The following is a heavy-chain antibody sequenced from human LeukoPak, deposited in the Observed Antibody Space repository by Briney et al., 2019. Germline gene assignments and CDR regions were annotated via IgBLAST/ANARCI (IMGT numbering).Heavy chain of an antibody. J-gene: IGHJ6*04. D-gene: IGHD3-10*01. CDR2: FDPEDGET. Sequence: ASVKVSCKVSGYTLTELSMHWVRQAPGKGLEWMGGFDPEDGETIYAQKFQGRVTMTEDTSTDTAYMELSSLRSEVTAVYYCATSSGSYYNLYYYYGMDVWGKGTTVTVSS. CDR1: GYTLTELS. CDR3: ATSSGSYYNLYYYYGMDV. V-gene: IGHV1-24*01.